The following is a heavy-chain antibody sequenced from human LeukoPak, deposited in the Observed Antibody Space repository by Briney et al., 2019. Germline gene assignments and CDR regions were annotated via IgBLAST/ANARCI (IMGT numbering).Heavy chain of an antibody. Sequence: ASVKVSCKASGCTFTSYGISWVRQDPGQGLEWMGWISAYNGNTNYAQKLQGRVTMTTDTSTSTAYMELRSLRSDDTAVYYCARSRDYYGSGSSPPDYWGQGTLVTVSS. J-gene: IGHJ4*02. CDR2: ISAYNGNT. CDR1: GCTFTSYG. V-gene: IGHV1-18*04. CDR3: ARSRDYYGSGSSPPDY. D-gene: IGHD3-10*01.